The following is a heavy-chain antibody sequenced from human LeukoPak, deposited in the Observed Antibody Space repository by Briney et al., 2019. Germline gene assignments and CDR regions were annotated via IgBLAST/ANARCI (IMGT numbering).Heavy chain of an antibody. CDR3: ARGHYDVLAASYKWTPDY. D-gene: IGHD3-9*01. V-gene: IGHV3-21*01. CDR2: ITSGGDYI. J-gene: IGHJ4*02. CDR1: GFTVNTFN. Sequence: GGSLRLSCAASGFTVNTFNMNWVRQAPGKGLEWVSSITSGGDYIYSADSVKGRFTTSRDNAKNSLSLQLNSLRVEDTAVYYCARGHYDVLAASYKWTPDYWGQGTLVTVSS.